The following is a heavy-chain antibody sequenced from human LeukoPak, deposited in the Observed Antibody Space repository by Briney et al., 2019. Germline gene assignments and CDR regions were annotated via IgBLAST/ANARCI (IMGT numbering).Heavy chain of an antibody. J-gene: IGHJ4*02. CDR1: GFTFSSYS. CDR3: AGDRNSDWYSPLDY. Sequence: GGSLRLSCAASGFTFSSYSMTWVRQAPGKGLEWLSSISSSSSYIYYADSVKGRFTISRDNSRNTVYMQMDSLRAEDTAIYYCAGDRNSDWYSPLDYWGQGSQVTVPP. V-gene: IGHV3-21*04. D-gene: IGHD6-19*01. CDR2: ISSSSSYI.